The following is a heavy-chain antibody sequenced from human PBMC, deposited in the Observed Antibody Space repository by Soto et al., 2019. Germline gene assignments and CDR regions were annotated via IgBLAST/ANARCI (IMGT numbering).Heavy chain of an antibody. CDR2: ISSSSSYI. Sequence: GGSLRLSCAASGFTFSSYSMNWVRQAPGKGLEWVSSISSSSSYIYYADSVKGRFTIPRDNAKNSLYLQMNSLRAEDTAVYYCARDDYYDSSGYCRFDYWGQGTLVTVSS. CDR3: ARDDYYDSSGYCRFDY. V-gene: IGHV3-21*01. D-gene: IGHD3-22*01. J-gene: IGHJ4*02. CDR1: GFTFSSYS.